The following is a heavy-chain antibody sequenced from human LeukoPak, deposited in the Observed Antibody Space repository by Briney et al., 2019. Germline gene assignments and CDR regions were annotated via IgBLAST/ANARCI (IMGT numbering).Heavy chain of an antibody. CDR2: IYYSGST. V-gene: IGHV4-39*01. CDR3: ARRPKTYYDSSGYYH. J-gene: IGHJ5*02. CDR1: GGSISSSNYY. D-gene: IGHD3-22*01. Sequence: SETLSLTCTVSGGSISSSNYYWGWIRQPPGKGLEWIGSIYYSGSTYYNPSLKSRVTISVDTSKNQFSLKLSSVTAADTAVYYCARRPKTYYDSSGYYHWGQGILVTVSS.